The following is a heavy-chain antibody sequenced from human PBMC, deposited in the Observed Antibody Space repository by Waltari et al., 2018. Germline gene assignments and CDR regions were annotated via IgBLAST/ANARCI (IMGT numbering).Heavy chain of an antibody. Sequence: EVQLVESGGVLAQPGGSLRLSCAASGFPFSTYWMHWVRQAPGKGLVWVSRINSDGSSISYAESVKGRFTISRDNAKNTLYLQMNRLSAEDTAVYYCARWRFCRSTTCLYGMDVWGQGTTVTVSS. V-gene: IGHV3-74*01. J-gene: IGHJ6*02. CDR1: GFPFSTYW. CDR3: ARWRFCRSTTCLYGMDV. D-gene: IGHD2-2*01. CDR2: INSDGSSI.